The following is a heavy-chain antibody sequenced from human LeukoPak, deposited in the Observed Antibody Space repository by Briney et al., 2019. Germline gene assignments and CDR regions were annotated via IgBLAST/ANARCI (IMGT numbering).Heavy chain of an antibody. V-gene: IGHV4-39*01. D-gene: IGHD2-2*03. Sequence: SETLSLTCAVSGGSISSTTSYWGWIRQPPGKGLEWIGRIYYSGSTFYNPSLKSRVTISVDTSKNQLALRLSSVTAADTAVYYCARHGSTDYFDYWGQGTLVTVSS. CDR1: GGSISSTTSY. J-gene: IGHJ4*02. CDR3: ARHGSTDYFDY. CDR2: IYYSGST.